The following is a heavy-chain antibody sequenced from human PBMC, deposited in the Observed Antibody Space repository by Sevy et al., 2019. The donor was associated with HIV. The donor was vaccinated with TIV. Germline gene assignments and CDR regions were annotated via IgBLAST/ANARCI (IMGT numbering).Heavy chain of an antibody. CDR1: GFTFSSYW. J-gene: IGHJ4*02. V-gene: IGHV3-7*03. CDR2: IKQDGSEK. D-gene: IGHD6-19*01. Sequence: GGSLRLSCAASGFTFSSYWMSWVRQAPGKGLEWVANIKQDGSEKYYVHSVKGRFTISRDNAKNSLYLQMNSLRAEDTAVYYCARLPSSGWDDPFDYWGQGTLVTVSS. CDR3: ARLPSSGWDDPFDY.